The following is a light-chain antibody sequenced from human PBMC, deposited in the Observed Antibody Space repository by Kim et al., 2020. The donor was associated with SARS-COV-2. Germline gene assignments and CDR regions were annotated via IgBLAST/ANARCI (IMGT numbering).Light chain of an antibody. CDR3: QTWDKNTVI. Sequence: SGSPGQTASIACSGDRLVDKFVYWYQQRPGQSPVVVIYQDDKRPSGIPERFSGSNSGDTATLTISGTLAMDEADYYCQTWDKNTVIFGGGTQLTVL. CDR2: QDD. CDR1: RLVDKF. J-gene: IGLJ2*01. V-gene: IGLV3-1*01.